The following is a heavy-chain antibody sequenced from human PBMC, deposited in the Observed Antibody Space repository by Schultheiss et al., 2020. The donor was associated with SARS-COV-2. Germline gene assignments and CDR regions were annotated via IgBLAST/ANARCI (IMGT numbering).Heavy chain of an antibody. CDR3: AREIAAAGTNWFDP. CDR1: GGSFSGYY. V-gene: IGHV4-34*01. D-gene: IGHD6-13*01. CDR2: INHSGST. Sequence: ESLKISCAVYGGSFSGYYWSWIRQPPGKGLEWIGEINHSGSTNYNPSLKSRVTISVDTSKNQFSLKLSSVTAADTAVYYCAREIAAAGTNWFDPWGQGTLVTVSS. J-gene: IGHJ5*02.